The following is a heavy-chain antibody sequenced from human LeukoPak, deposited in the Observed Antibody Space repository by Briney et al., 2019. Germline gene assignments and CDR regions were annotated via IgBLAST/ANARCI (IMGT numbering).Heavy chain of an antibody. D-gene: IGHD4-17*01. CDR1: GYTFTSYG. J-gene: IGHJ3*02. Sequence: ASVKVSCKASGYTFTSYGISWVRQAPGQGLEWMGWISAYNGNTNYAQKLQGRVTMTTDTSTSTVYMELSSLRSEDTAVYYCARVDDYGEGFDIWGQGTMVTVSS. V-gene: IGHV1-18*01. CDR2: ISAYNGNT. CDR3: ARVDDYGEGFDI.